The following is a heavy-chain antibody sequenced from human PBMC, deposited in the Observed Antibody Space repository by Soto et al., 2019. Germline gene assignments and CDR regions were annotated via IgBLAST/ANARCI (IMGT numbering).Heavy chain of an antibody. V-gene: IGHV3-30*18. J-gene: IGHJ4*02. Sequence: GGSLRLSCAASGFTFSSYGMHWVRQAPGKGLEWVAVISYDGSNKYYADSVKGRFTISRDNSKNTLYLQMNSLRAEDTAVYYCAKGGGDLSGPPHFDYWGQGTLVTVSS. D-gene: IGHD2-21*02. CDR3: AKGGGDLSGPPHFDY. CDR2: ISYDGSNK. CDR1: GFTFSSYG.